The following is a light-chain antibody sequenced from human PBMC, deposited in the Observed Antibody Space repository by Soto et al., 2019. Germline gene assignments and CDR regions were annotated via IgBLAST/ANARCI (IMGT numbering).Light chain of an antibody. V-gene: IGLV1-51*01. CDR2: DND. CDR3: ATWDRSLSVGV. J-gene: IGLJ2*01. CDR1: SSNIGNNY. Sequence: QSVLTQPPSVSAAPGQKVTISCSGSSSNIGNNYVSWYQQLPGTAPKLLIYDNDKRPSGIPDRFSGSKSGTSATLGITGLQTGDEADYYCATWDRSLSVGVFGGGTQLTVL.